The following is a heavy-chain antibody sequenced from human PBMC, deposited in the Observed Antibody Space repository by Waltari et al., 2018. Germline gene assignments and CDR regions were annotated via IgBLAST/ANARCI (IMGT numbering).Heavy chain of an antibody. CDR2: IKQEGSEK. V-gene: IGHV3-7*01. CDR1: GFTFSRYW. CDR3: ASRYYFDY. Sequence: EVQLVESGGGLVQPGGSLRLSCAASGFTFSRYWMSWVRQAPGKGLEWVANIKQEGSEKYYVDSVKGRFTISRDNAKNSLFLQMNSLRAEDTAVYYCASRYYFDYWGLGTLVTVSS. J-gene: IGHJ4*02.